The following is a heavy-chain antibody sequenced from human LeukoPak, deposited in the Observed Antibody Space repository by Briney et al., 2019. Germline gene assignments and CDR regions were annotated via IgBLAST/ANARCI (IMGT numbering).Heavy chain of an antibody. CDR1: GFTFDDYA. CDR3: AKDSSGYYWDY. Sequence: GGSLRLSCAASGFTFDDYAMNWVRQAPGKGLEWVSLISWDGGSTYYADSVKGRFTISRDNSKNSLYLQMNSLRADDTALYYCAKDSSGYYWDYWGQGTLVTVSS. J-gene: IGHJ4*02. V-gene: IGHV3-43D*03. CDR2: ISWDGGST. D-gene: IGHD3-22*01.